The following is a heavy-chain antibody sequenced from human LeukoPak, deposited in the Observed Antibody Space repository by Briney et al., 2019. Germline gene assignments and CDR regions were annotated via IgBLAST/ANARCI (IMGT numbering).Heavy chain of an antibody. CDR3: ARPQAQYSSGWYDY. D-gene: IGHD6-19*01. CDR2: INWNGGST. V-gene: IGHV3-20*04. CDR1: GFTFDDYG. J-gene: IGHJ4*02. Sequence: PGGSLRLSCAASGFTFDDYGMSWVRQAPGKGLEWVSGINWNGGSTGYADSVKGRFTISRDNAKNSLYLQMNSLRAEDTAVYYCARPQAQYSSGWYDYWVQGTLVTVSS.